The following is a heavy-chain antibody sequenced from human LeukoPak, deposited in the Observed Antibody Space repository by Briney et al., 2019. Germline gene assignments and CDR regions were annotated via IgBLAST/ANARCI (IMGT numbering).Heavy chain of an antibody. CDR1: GYTFTSYV. J-gene: IGHJ2*01. Sequence: ASVKVSCKASGYTFTSYVISWVRQAPGQGLEWMGGIIPIFGTANYAQKFQGRDTITADKSTSTAYMELNSLRSEDTAVYYCARVTDRMNWYFDLWGRGTLVTVSS. CDR2: IIPIFGTA. V-gene: IGHV1-69*06. CDR3: ARVTDRMNWYFDL. D-gene: IGHD1-14*01.